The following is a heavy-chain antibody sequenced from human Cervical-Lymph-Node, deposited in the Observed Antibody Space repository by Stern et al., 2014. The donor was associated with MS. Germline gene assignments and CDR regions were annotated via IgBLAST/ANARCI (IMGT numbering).Heavy chain of an antibody. V-gene: IGHV1-18*01. J-gene: IGHJ3*02. D-gene: IGHD2-15*01. Sequence: VQLEESGAEVKKPGASVKVSCKASGYTFTSYGISSVQQAPGQGLEWMGWISAYNGNTTYAQTPQGRVTMTTDPSTSPAYMELRSLRSDDTAVYYCARGLLGSENAFDIWGQGTMVTVSS. CDR3: ARGLLGSENAFDI. CDR2: ISAYNGNT. CDR1: GYTFTSYG.